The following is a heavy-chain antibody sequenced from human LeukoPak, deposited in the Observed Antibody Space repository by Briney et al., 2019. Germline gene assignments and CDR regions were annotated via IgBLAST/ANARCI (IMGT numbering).Heavy chain of an antibody. CDR3: ARHGFYYTSGPLFDY. D-gene: IGHD3-10*01. Sequence: PSETLSLTCTVSGDSISSASYYWGWIRQPPGKGPEWIGSNYYSGSAYYNPSLESRVTISVDTSKSQFSLKLSSVTATDTAVYYCARHGFYYTSGPLFDYWGQGTLVTVSS. V-gene: IGHV4-39*01. CDR2: NYYSGSA. CDR1: GDSISSASYY. J-gene: IGHJ4*02.